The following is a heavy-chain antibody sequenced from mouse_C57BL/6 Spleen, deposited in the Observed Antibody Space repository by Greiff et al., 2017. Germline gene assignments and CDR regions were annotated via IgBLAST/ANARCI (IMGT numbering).Heavy chain of an antibody. CDR1: GYTFTSYW. CDR2: IYPGNSDT. V-gene: IGHV1-5*01. D-gene: IGHD2-5*01. Sequence: VQLQQSGTVLARPGASVKMSCKTSGYTFTSYWMHWVKQRPGQGLEWIGAIYPGNSDTSYNQKFKGKAKLTAVTSASTAYMELSSLTNEDSAVYYCTRFPAYYSNYDAMDYWGQGTSVTGSS. J-gene: IGHJ4*01. CDR3: TRFPAYYSNYDAMDY.